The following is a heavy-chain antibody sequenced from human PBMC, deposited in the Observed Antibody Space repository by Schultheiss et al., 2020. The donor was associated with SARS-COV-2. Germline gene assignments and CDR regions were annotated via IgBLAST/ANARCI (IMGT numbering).Heavy chain of an antibody. D-gene: IGHD3-16*01. V-gene: IGHV3-21*01. CDR1: GFTFSTYT. J-gene: IGHJ4*02. Sequence: GSLRLSCAASGFTFSTYTMNWVRQAPGKGLEWVSFISTSGSDKYYADSVKGRFTISRDNSKNTLYLQMNSLRAEDTAVYYCATWAGPTDYWGQGTLVTVSS. CDR2: ISTSGSDK. CDR3: ATWAGPTDY.